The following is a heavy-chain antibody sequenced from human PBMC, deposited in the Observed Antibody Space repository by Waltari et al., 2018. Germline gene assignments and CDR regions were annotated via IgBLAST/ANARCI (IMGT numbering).Heavy chain of an antibody. CDR3: AKAPILGCCSSTSCFDLYFDY. D-gene: IGHD2-2*01. J-gene: IGHJ4*02. Sequence: EVQLLESGGGLVQPGGSLRLSCAASGFTFSSYAMSWVRRAPGKGLAWVSAISGSGGSTYYADSVNGRFTISRDNSKNTLYLQMNSLRAEDTAVYYCAKAPILGCCSSTSCFDLYFDYWGQGTLVTVSS. CDR2: ISGSGGST. CDR1: GFTFSSYA. V-gene: IGHV3-23*01.